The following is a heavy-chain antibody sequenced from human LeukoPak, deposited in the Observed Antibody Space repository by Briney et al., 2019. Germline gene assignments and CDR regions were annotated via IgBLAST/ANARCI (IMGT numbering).Heavy chain of an antibody. CDR3: AKRPTGEAKNWFDP. Sequence: GGSLRLSCVASGFTFYSYGMSWVRQAPGKRLEWVLGISGSGGNTNYADSVKGRFTISRDNSKNTLYLQMNSLRAEDTAVYYCAKRPTGEAKNWFDPWGQGTLVTVSS. CDR1: GFTFYSYG. D-gene: IGHD7-27*01. CDR2: ISGSGGNT. J-gene: IGHJ5*02. V-gene: IGHV3-23*01.